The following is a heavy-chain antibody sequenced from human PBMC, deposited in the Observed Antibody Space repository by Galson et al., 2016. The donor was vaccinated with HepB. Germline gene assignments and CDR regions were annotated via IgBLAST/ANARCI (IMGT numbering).Heavy chain of an antibody. CDR1: GFTFNNYG. CDR3: AKIRVRGWGSFFGMDV. V-gene: IGHV3-30*02. J-gene: IGHJ6*02. Sequence: SLRLSCAASGFTFNNYGMHWVRQAPGKGLEWLSIIWYDGKTKNYADSVKGRFTISRDNSKNTLYWQMNSLRADDTAMYYCAKIRVRGWGSFFGMDVWGQGTAVTVSS. CDR2: IWYDGKTK. D-gene: IGHD3-16*01.